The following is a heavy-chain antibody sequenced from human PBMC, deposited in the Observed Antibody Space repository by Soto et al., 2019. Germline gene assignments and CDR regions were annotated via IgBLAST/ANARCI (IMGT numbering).Heavy chain of an antibody. V-gene: IGHV1-18*01. J-gene: IGHJ4*02. Sequence: QVQLVQSGAEVKKPGASVKVSCKASGDTFTSYAISWVRQAPGQGLEWMGWISAYNGNTNYAQKLQGRVTVTTDTSTSTAYMELRSLRSDDTAVYYCARAVGRITMVRGAMYYFDYWGQGTLVTVSS. D-gene: IGHD3-10*01. CDR2: ISAYNGNT. CDR3: ARAVGRITMVRGAMYYFDY. CDR1: GDTFTSYA.